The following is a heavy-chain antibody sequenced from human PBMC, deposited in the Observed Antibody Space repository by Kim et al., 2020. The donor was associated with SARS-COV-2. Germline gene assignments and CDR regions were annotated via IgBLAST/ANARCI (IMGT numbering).Heavy chain of an antibody. Sequence: SETLSLTCAVYGGSFSGYSWSWIRQPPGKGLEWIGEINHSGSTNYNPSLKSRVTISVDTSKNQFSLKLSSVTAADTAVYYCARGLRYCSSTSCYGSYFDYWGQGTLVTVSS. D-gene: IGHD2-2*01. J-gene: IGHJ4*02. CDR3: ARGLRYCSSTSCYGSYFDY. CDR1: GGSFSGYS. V-gene: IGHV4-34*01. CDR2: INHSGST.